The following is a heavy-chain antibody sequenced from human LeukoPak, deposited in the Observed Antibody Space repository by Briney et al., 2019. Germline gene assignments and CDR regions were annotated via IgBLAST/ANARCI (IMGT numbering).Heavy chain of an antibody. V-gene: IGHV1-69*13. J-gene: IGHJ4*02. Sequence: GASVKAPCKASGGTFSSYAISWVRQAPGQGLEWMGGIIPIFGTANYAQKFQGRVTITADESTSTAYMELSSLRSEDTAVYYCARDGYSGSHDYWGQGTLVTVSS. D-gene: IGHD1-26*01. CDR2: IIPIFGTA. CDR1: GGTFSSYA. CDR3: ARDGYSGSHDY.